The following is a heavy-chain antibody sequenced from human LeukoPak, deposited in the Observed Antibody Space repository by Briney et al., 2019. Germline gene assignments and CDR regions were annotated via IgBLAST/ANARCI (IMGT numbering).Heavy chain of an antibody. Sequence: PGGSLRLSCTTSGFNFGDYAMSWVRQAPGKGLEWVGFIRSKTYGGTTEYAASVSGRFTISRDDSKAIAYLQMNSLKSEDTAVYYCTTALEYYDFWSGILDYWGQGTLVTVSS. D-gene: IGHD3-3*01. CDR3: TTALEYYDFWSGILDY. V-gene: IGHV3-49*04. J-gene: IGHJ4*02. CDR1: GFNFGDYA. CDR2: IRSKTYGGTT.